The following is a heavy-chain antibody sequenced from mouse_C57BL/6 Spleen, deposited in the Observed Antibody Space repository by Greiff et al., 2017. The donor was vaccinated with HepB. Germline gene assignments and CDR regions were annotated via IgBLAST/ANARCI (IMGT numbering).Heavy chain of an antibody. CDR1: GYAFSSYW. CDR2: IYPGDGDT. J-gene: IGHJ2*01. V-gene: IGHV1-80*01. Sequence: LQESGAELVKPGASVKISCKASGYAFSSYWMNWVKQRPGKGLEWIGQIYPGDGDTNYNGKFKGKATLTADKSSSTAYMQLSSLTSEDSAVYLWARSYDGSRGYFDYWGQGTTLTVSS. CDR3: ARSYDGSRGYFDY. D-gene: IGHD1-1*01.